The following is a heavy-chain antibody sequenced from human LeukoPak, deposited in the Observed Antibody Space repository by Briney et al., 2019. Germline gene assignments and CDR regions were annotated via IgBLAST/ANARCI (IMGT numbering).Heavy chain of an antibody. CDR2: IYSGGST. J-gene: IGHJ6*02. V-gene: IGHV3-66*01. D-gene: IGHD2-2*01. CDR1: GFTFSSYA. CDR3: ARVGACSSTSCRTYYYYGMDV. Sequence: GGSLRLSCAASGFTFSSYALSWVRQAPGKGLEWVSVIYSGGSTYYADSVKGRFTISRDNSKNTLYLQMNSLRAEDTAVYYCARVGACSSTSCRTYYYYGMDVWGQGTTVTVSS.